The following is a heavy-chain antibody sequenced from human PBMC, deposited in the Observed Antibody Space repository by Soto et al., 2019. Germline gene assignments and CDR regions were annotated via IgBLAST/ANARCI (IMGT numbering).Heavy chain of an antibody. CDR2: ISAYNGNT. CDR1: GYTFTSYG. J-gene: IGHJ6*02. D-gene: IGHD3-22*01. CDR3: ARDTEYYDSSGYYYYYYGMDV. V-gene: IGHV1-18*01. Sequence: ASVKVSCKASGYTFTSYGISWVRQAPGQGLEWMGWISAYNGNTNYAQKLQGRVTMTTDTSTSTAYMELRSLRSDDTAVYYCARDTEYYDSSGYYYYYYGMDVWGQATTVTVSS.